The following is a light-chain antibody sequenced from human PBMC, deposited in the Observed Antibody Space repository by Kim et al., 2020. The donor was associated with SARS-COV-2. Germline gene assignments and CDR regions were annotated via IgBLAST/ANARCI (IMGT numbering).Light chain of an antibody. CDR2: AAS. CDR3: QKYNSAPWT. J-gene: IGKJ1*01. Sequence: DIQMTQSPSSLSVSVEGRVTITCRASQGITNSLAWYQQKPGKVPQLLIYAASALQSGVPSRFSGSGSGTDFTLTISSLQPEDVATYYCQKYNSAPWTFGQGTKVDIK. CDR1: QGITNS. V-gene: IGKV1-27*01.